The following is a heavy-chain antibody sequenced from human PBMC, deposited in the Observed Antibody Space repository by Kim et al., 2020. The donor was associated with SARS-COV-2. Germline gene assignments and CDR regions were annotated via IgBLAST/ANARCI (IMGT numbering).Heavy chain of an antibody. CDR2: ISSSSSYT. V-gene: IGHV3-11*05. Sequence: GGSLRLSCAASGFTFSDYYMSWIRQAPGKGLEWVSYISSSSSYTNYADSVKGRFTISRDNAKNSLYLQMNSLRAEDTAVYYCARDCRGGYYYSSGYPGYCGMDVWGQGTTVTVSS. CDR1: GFTFSDYY. CDR3: ARDCRGGYYYSSGYPGYCGMDV. J-gene: IGHJ6*02. D-gene: IGHD3-22*01.